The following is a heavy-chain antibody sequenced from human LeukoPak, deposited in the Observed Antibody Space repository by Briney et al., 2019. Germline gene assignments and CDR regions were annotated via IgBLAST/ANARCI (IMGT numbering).Heavy chain of an antibody. CDR2: INHSGST. D-gene: IGHD5/OR15-5a*01. CDR1: GGSFSGYY. CDR3: ARRVMAPLRFRGYYFDY. J-gene: IGHJ4*02. V-gene: IGHV4-34*01. Sequence: SETLSLTCAVYGGSFSGYYWSWIRQPPGKGLEWIGEINHSGSTNYNPSLKSRVTISVDTSKNQFSLKLSSVTAADTAVYYCARRVMAPLRFRGYYFDYWGQGTLVTVSS.